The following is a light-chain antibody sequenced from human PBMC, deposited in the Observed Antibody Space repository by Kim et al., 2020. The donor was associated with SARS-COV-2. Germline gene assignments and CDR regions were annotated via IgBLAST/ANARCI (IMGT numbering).Light chain of an antibody. CDR1: QSVSDN. J-gene: IGKJ1*01. CDR3: QQYNNWPLRT. V-gene: IGKV3-15*01. Sequence: EIVMTQSPATLSVSPGERVTLSCRASQSVSDNLAWYQWRPGQAPRLLIYGASTRATGIPDRFSGSGSGTGFTLIISGLQSEDFAVYYCQQYNNWPLRTFGQGTKVDIK. CDR2: GAS.